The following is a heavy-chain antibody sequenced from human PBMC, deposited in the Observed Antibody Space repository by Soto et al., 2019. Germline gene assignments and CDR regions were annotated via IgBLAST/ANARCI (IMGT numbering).Heavy chain of an antibody. CDR2: ISSSGSTI. J-gene: IGHJ6*02. Sequence: GGSLRLSCAASGFTFSSYEMNWVRQAPGKGLEWVSYISSSGSTIYYADSVKGRFTISRDNAKNSLYLQMNSLRAEDTAVYYWERDNGATHYYYYYGMDVWGQGTTVTVSS. D-gene: IGHD3-10*01. V-gene: IGHV3-48*03. CDR1: GFTFSSYE. CDR3: ERDNGATHYYYYYGMDV.